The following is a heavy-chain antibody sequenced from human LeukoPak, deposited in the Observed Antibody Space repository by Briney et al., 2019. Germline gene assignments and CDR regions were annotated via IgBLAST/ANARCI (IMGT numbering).Heavy chain of an antibody. Sequence: PGRSLRLSCAASGFTFDDYAMHWVRQAPGKGLEWVSGISWNSGSIGYADSVKGRFTISRDNAKNSLYLQMNSLRAEDTALYYGAKGDCSGGSCSLGYWGQGTLVTVSS. D-gene: IGHD2-15*01. V-gene: IGHV3-9*01. CDR2: ISWNSGSI. CDR3: AKGDCSGGSCSLGY. J-gene: IGHJ4*02. CDR1: GFTFDDYA.